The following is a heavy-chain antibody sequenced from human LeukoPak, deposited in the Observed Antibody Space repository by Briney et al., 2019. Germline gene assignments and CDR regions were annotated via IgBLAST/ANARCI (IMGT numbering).Heavy chain of an antibody. CDR2: IVGSGSNT. CDR1: GFTFSSYT. V-gene: IGHV3-23*01. CDR3: AKGPVPAAIGGTYFDY. J-gene: IGHJ4*02. Sequence: GGSLRLSCAASGFTFSSYTMSGVRQAPGKGLEWVSAIVGSGSNTYYADSVRGRSTISRDNSKTTLYLQMNSLRAEDTAVYYCAKGPVPAAIGGTYFDYWGQGSLVTVSS. D-gene: IGHD2-2*01.